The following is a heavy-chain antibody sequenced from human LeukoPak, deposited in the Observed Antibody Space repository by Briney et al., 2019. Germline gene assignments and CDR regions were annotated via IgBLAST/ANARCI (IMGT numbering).Heavy chain of an antibody. CDR3: ARGDGSSWVDY. V-gene: IGHV3-7*01. CDR2: IKQDGSEK. D-gene: IGHD6-13*01. Sequence: GGSLRLSCAASGFTFSNYWMSWVRQAPGKGLEWVAKIKQDGSEKNYVDSVKGRLTISRDNAKNSLYLQMSSLSAEDTALYYCARGDGSSWVDYWGQGTLVTVSS. J-gene: IGHJ4*02. CDR1: GFTFSNYW.